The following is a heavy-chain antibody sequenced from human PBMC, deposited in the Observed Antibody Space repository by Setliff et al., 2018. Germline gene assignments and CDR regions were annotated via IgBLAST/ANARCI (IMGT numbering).Heavy chain of an antibody. D-gene: IGHD2-21*02. J-gene: IGHJ4*02. CDR3: ARGVTSPNYFDY. V-gene: IGHV3-30-3*01. CDR1: GFTFTNYI. Sequence: QAGGSLRLSCAASGFTFTNYIIHWVRQAPGKGLEWVAVMSLDETNKYYADSVRGRFTISRDNSKNTLYLQMNSLRAEDTAVYYCARGVTSPNYFDYWGQGTLVTVS. CDR2: MSLDETNK.